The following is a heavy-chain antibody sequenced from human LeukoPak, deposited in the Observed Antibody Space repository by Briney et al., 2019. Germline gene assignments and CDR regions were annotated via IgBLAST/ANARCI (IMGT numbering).Heavy chain of an antibody. V-gene: IGHV4-4*07. J-gene: IGHJ3*02. CDR3: ASSMATIDAFDI. D-gene: IGHD5-24*01. CDR2: IYTSGST. Sequence: SETLSLTCTVSGGSICSYYWSWIRQPAGKGLEWIGRIYTSGSTNYNPSLKSRVTMSVDTSKNQSSLKLSSVTAADTAVYYCASSMATIDAFDIWGQGTMVTVSS. CDR1: GGSICSYY.